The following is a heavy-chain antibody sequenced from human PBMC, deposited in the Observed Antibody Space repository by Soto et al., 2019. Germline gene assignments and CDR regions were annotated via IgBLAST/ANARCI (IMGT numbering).Heavy chain of an antibody. Sequence: ASVKVSCKASGGTFSSYAISWVRQAPGQGLEWMGGIIPIFGTANYAQKFQGRVTITADESTSTAYMELSSLRSEDTAVYYCARDGRVRGVADFDYWGQGTLVTVSS. V-gene: IGHV1-69*13. D-gene: IGHD3-10*01. CDR3: ARDGRVRGVADFDY. CDR1: GGTFSSYA. CDR2: IIPIFGTA. J-gene: IGHJ4*02.